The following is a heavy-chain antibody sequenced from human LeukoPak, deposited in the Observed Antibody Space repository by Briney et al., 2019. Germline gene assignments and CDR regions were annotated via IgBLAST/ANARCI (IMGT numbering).Heavy chain of an antibody. CDR1: GYTFTTYY. V-gene: IGHV1-46*01. J-gene: IGHJ4*02. D-gene: IGHD5-18*01. CDR2: INPSGGRT. Sequence: ASVKVSCKASGYTFTTYYMHWVRQAPGQGLEWMGVINPSGGRTSYAQKFQGRVTMTRDTSTSTVYMELSRLRSDDTAVYYCARGGENTAMVYYFDYWGQGTLVTVSS. CDR3: ARGGENTAMVYYFDY.